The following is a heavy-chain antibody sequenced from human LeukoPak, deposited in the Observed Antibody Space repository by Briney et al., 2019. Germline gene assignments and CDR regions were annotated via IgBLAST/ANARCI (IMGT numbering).Heavy chain of an antibody. V-gene: IGHV3-20*04. Sequence: GGSLRLSCAASGFTFDDYGMSWVRQAPGKGLEWVSGINWNGGSTGYADSVKGRFTISRDNAKNSLYLQMNSLRAEDTALYYCARVIGSTMVRPLDYWGQGTLVTVSS. CDR3: ARVIGSTMVRPLDY. J-gene: IGHJ4*02. D-gene: IGHD3-10*01. CDR1: GFTFDDYG. CDR2: INWNGGST.